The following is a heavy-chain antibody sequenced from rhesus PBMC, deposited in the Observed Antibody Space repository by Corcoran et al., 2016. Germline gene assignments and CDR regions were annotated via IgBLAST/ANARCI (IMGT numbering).Heavy chain of an antibody. CDR3: ARDASARTYWGDYSGY. J-gene: IGHJ4*01. Sequence: QVQLQESGPGLVKHSETLSLTCAVSGYSISSGYGWSWIRQPPGKGLEWIGYTGGSSATTNSNPSLKSRVTISTNTSQTQFSLKRSSVTSADTAVYYCARDASARTYWGDYSGYWGQGVLVTVSS. V-gene: IGHV4-127*01. D-gene: IGHD3-34*01. CDR1: GYSISSGYG. CDR2: TGGSSATT.